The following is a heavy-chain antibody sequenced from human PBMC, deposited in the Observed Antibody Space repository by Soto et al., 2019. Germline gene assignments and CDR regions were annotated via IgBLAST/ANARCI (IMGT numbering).Heavy chain of an antibody. V-gene: IGHV1-18*01. CDR1: GYTFTSYG. Sequence: GASVKVSCKASGYTFTSYGISWVRQAPGQGLEWMGWISAYNGNTNYAQKLQGRATMTTDTSTSTAYMELRSLRSDDTAVYYCARAWNELGYSGYDFRPSLIDYWGQGTLVTVSS. D-gene: IGHD5-12*01. J-gene: IGHJ4*02. CDR2: ISAYNGNT. CDR3: ARAWNELGYSGYDFRPSLIDY.